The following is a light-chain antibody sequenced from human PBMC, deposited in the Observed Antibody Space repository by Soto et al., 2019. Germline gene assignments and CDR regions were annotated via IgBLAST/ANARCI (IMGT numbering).Light chain of an antibody. V-gene: IGKV1-5*01. CDR2: GAS. Sequence: DIQMTQSPSTLSASVGDRVTITCRASQAASTWLAWYQQKPGKAPNLLIYGASSLDRGVPSRFSGSGSGTEFTLTISSLQPDDFATYYCQQYNSYPYTFGQGTKLEIK. CDR3: QQYNSYPYT. CDR1: QAASTW. J-gene: IGKJ2*01.